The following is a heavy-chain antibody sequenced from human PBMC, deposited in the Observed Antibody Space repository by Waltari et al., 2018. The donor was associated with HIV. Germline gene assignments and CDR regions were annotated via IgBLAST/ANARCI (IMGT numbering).Heavy chain of an antibody. CDR2: IRPASGIA. J-gene: IGHJ5*02. V-gene: IGHV1-69*04. CDR3: TLGRIDDIRSGRENLGGFDP. CDR1: GDTLSNYA. Sequence: VQLVQSGAEVKKPGSSVRVSCKASGDTLSNYAVSWVRQAPGQGFEWMGRIRPASGIARHTENFQGRVTINADKSANSAYMELGGLRSEYTALYFCTLGRIDDIRSGRENLGGFDPWGPGTLVTVSS. D-gene: IGHD3-3*01.